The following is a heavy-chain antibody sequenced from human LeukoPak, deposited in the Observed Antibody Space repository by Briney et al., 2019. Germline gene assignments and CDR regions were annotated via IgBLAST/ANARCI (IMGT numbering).Heavy chain of an antibody. J-gene: IGHJ4*02. CDR3: ARAMEYYYGSGSYHFDY. D-gene: IGHD3-10*01. Sequence: PSETLSLTCTHSRGSLSSYYWSWIRQPPGKGLEWIGYIYYSGSTNYNPSLKSRVTISVDTSKNQFSLKLSSVTAADTAVYYCARAMEYYYGSGSYHFDYWGQGTLVTVSS. CDR1: RGSLSSYY. CDR2: IYYSGST. V-gene: IGHV4-59*01.